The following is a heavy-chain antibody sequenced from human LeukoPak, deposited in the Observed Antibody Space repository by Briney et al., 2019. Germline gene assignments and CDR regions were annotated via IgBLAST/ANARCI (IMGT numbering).Heavy chain of an antibody. Sequence: SETLSLTCTVSGASINSYFWSWVRQPPGGGLEWIGYIYDSGSTYYNPSLKSRATTSVDTSKNQFSLKLSSVTAADTAVYYCARVQAYSSGWYGLIAGAFDIWGQGTMVTVSS. CDR2: IYDSGST. V-gene: IGHV4-59*01. D-gene: IGHD6-19*01. J-gene: IGHJ3*02. CDR3: ARVQAYSSGWYGLIAGAFDI. CDR1: GASINSYF.